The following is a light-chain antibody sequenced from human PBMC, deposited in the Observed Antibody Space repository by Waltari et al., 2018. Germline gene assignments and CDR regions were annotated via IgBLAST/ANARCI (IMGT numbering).Light chain of an antibody. CDR3: CSFAGNYTLL. J-gene: IGLJ2*01. CDR2: DVD. CDR1: SSDVGGSDH. V-gene: IGLV2-11*01. Sequence: QSALTQPRSVSGSPGQSVTLSCTGTSSDVGGSDHVSWYQQHPGKAPQPIISDVDKPPSGVSDRFSGSKSGNTASLTISGLQIDDEATYYCCSFAGNYTLLFGGGTNLTVL.